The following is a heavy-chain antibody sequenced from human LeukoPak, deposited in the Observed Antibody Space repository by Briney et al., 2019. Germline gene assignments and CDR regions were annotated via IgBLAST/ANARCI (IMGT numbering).Heavy chain of an antibody. J-gene: IGHJ6*03. CDR2: IRSKAYGGTT. CDR3: TRESGVGASKGRYYYYYMDV. Sequence: GGSLRLSCAASGFTFSSYSMNWVRQAPGKGLEWVGFIRSKAYGGTTEYAASVKGRFTISRDDSKSIAYLQMNSLKTEDTAVYYCTRESGVGASKGRYYYYYMDVWGKGTTVTVSS. CDR1: GFTFSSYS. D-gene: IGHD1-26*01. V-gene: IGHV3-49*04.